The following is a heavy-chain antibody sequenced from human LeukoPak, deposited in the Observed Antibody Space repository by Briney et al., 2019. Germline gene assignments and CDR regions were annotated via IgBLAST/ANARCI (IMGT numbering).Heavy chain of an antibody. CDR3: ARGGKYSGSYLVYFDY. Sequence: SVKVSCKASGGTFSSYAISWVRQAPGQGLEWMGGIIPIFGTANYAQKFQGRVTITADESTSTAYMELSSLRSEDTAVYYCARGGKYSGSYLVYFDYWGQGTLVTVSS. V-gene: IGHV1-69*13. CDR1: GGTFSSYA. D-gene: IGHD1-26*01. CDR2: IIPIFGTA. J-gene: IGHJ4*02.